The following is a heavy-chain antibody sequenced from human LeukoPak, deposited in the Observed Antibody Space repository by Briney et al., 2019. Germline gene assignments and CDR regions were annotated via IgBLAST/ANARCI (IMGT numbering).Heavy chain of an antibody. Sequence: GGSLRLSCAASGFTFSSYWMSWVRQAPEKGLEWVANIKQDGSEKYYVDSVKGRFTISRDNAKSTLYLQMNSLRAEDTAVYYCARVRGGSGRSYAADAFDIWGQGTMVTVSS. D-gene: IGHD1-26*01. CDR3: ARVRGGSGRSYAADAFDI. J-gene: IGHJ3*02. V-gene: IGHV3-7*01. CDR1: GFTFSSYW. CDR2: IKQDGSEK.